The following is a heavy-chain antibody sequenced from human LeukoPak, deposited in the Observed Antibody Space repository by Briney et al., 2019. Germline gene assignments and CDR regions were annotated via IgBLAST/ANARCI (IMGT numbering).Heavy chain of an antibody. J-gene: IGHJ6*03. CDR1: GFTFSSYA. D-gene: IGHD3-3*01. Sequence: QSGGSLRLSCAASGFTFSSYAMHWVRQAPGKGLEWVAVISYDGSNKYYADSVKGRFTISRDNSKNTLYLQMNSLRAEDTAVYYCARARYDFEDYYYYMDVWGKGTTVTVSS. V-gene: IGHV3-30-3*01. CDR2: ISYDGSNK. CDR3: ARARYDFEDYYYYMDV.